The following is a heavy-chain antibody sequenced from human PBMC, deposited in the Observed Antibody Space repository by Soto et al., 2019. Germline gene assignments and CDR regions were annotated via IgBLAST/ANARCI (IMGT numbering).Heavy chain of an antibody. J-gene: IGHJ4*02. CDR2: ISYSGSN. D-gene: IGHD3-10*01. V-gene: IGHV4-61*01. Sequence: PSETLSLTFTVSGGSVSSVSYYWSWIRQPPGKGLELVGYISYSGSNNSNPSLKSRVTISVDTSKNQFSLKLSSVTAADTAVYYCARAIREYYYGSGTYYITVYFHXWGQGTLVTVSX. CDR3: ARAIREYYYGSGTYYITVYFHX. CDR1: GGSVSSVSYY.